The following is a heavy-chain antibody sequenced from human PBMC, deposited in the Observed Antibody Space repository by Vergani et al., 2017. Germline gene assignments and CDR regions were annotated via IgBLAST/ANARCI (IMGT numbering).Heavy chain of an antibody. Sequence: QVQLVQSGAEVKKPGSSVKVSCKASGGTFSSYTISWVRQAPGQGLEWMGRIIPILGIANYAQKFQGRVTITADKSTSTAYMELSSLRSEDTAVYYCARGPVFTIFGPVGYYYGMDVWGQGTTVTVSS. CDR2: IIPILGIA. V-gene: IGHV1-69*02. J-gene: IGHJ6*02. CDR3: ARGPVFTIFGPVGYYYGMDV. CDR1: GGTFSSYT. D-gene: IGHD3-3*01.